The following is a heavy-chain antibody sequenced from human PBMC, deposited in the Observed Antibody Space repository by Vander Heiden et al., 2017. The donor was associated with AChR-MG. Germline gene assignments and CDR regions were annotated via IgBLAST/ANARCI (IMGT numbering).Heavy chain of an antibody. D-gene: IGHD6-19*01. CDR1: GFTFRSQA. CDR2: ISGSGGST. CDR3: AKWGIAVAGSGEGWFDP. J-gene: IGHJ5*02. V-gene: IGHV3-23*01. Sequence: EVQLLESGGGLVQPGGSLRLSCAASGFTFRSQAMSWVRQAPGKGLEWVSAISGSGGSTYYADSVKGRFTISRDNSKNTLYLQMNSLRAEDTAVYYCAKWGIAVAGSGEGWFDPWGQGTLVTVSS.